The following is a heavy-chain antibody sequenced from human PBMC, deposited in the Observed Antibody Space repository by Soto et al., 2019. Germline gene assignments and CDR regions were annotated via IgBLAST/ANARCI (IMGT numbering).Heavy chain of an antibody. Sequence: GASVKVSCKASGYTFTNYAISWVRQAPGQGLEWMGWISGYNGNTKYAQNLQGRVTMTTDTSTSTAYMELRSLRSDDTAVYYCARGPVSKFDYWGQGTLVTVSS. CDR1: GYTFTNYA. J-gene: IGHJ4*02. V-gene: IGHV1-18*01. CDR3: ARGPVSKFDY. CDR2: ISGYNGNT. D-gene: IGHD1-7*01.